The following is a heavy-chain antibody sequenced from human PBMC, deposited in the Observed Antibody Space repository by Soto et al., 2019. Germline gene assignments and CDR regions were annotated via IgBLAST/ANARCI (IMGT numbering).Heavy chain of an antibody. CDR3: WRGARNYGGYYYHGMGV. CDR1: GFTVSSNY. CDR2: IYSGGST. J-gene: IGHJ6*02. V-gene: IGHV3-53*01. D-gene: IGHD4-4*01. Sequence: EVQLVESGGGLIQPGGSLRLSCAASGFTVSSNYMSWVRQAPGKGLEWVSVIYSGGSTYYADSVKGRFTISRDNSXNXXYRQMNSLRGEDKGGYYWWRGARNYGGYYYHGMGVRGQGTTGTVSS.